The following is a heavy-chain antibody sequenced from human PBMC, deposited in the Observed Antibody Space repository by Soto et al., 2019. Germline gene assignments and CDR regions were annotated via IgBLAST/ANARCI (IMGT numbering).Heavy chain of an antibody. CDR2: IYTSGST. V-gene: IGHV4-4*07. CDR3: ARDSGPYYDFWSGYPPQLSWYYYGMDV. Sequence: SETLSLTCTVSGGSISSYYWSWIRQPAGKGLEWIGRIYTSGSTNYNPSLKSRVTMSVDTSKNQFSLKLSSVTAADTAVYYCARDSGPYYDFWSGYPPQLSWYYYGMDVWGQGTTVTVS. D-gene: IGHD3-3*01. J-gene: IGHJ6*02. CDR1: GGSISSYY.